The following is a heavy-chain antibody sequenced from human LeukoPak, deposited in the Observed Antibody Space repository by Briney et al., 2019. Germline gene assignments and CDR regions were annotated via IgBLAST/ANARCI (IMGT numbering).Heavy chain of an antibody. CDR2: ISSSSSYI. CDR3: ARGQWGLSYFDY. CDR1: GFTFSSYG. V-gene: IGHV3-21*01. Sequence: GGSLRLSCAASGFTFSSYGMNWGRHAPGKGLEWVSSISSSSSYIYYADSVKGRFTISRDNAKNSLYLQMNSLRAEDTAVYYCARGQWGLSYFDYWGQGTLVTVSS. D-gene: IGHD1-26*01. J-gene: IGHJ4*02.